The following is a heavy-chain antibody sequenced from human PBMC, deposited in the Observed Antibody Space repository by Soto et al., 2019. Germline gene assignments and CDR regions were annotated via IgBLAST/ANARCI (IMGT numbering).Heavy chain of an antibody. V-gene: IGHV3-23*01. CDR3: AKDGLSDSPSAIDY. CDR1: GFTFTKSG. J-gene: IGHJ4*02. CDR2: IGGSGRKT. D-gene: IGHD6-13*01. Sequence: VQLLESGGGFARPGTSLRLSCAASGFTFTKSGMSWVRQARGKGLEWVAGIGGSGRKTYYADSVKGRFSISRDNSKNSLFLQMNSLSADDTAIYYCAKDGLSDSPSAIDYWGLGTLVTVSS.